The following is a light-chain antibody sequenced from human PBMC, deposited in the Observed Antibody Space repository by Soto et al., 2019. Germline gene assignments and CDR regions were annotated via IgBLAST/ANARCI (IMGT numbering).Light chain of an antibody. CDR3: AAWDDRLNGVV. V-gene: IGLV1-44*01. CDR2: SND. Sequence: QSALTQPPSASGTPGQRVTISCSGSRSNIETYTVNWYQQLPGTAPKLLIYSNDQRPSGVPDRFSGSKSGTSASLAISGLQSEDEADYYCAAWDDRLNGVVFGGGTKLTVL. J-gene: IGLJ2*01. CDR1: RSNIETYT.